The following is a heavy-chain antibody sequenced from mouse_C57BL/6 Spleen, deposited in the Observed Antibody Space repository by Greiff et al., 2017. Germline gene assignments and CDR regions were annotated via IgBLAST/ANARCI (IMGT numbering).Heavy chain of an antibody. CDR1: GYTFTSYW. CDR3: ARSGYGYDWYFDV. J-gene: IGHJ1*03. V-gene: IGHV1-7*01. D-gene: IGHD2-2*01. CDR2: INPSSVYT. Sequence: VKLMESGAELAKPGASVKLSCKASGYTFTSYWMHWVKQRPGQGLEWIGYINPSSVYTKYNQKFKDKATLTADKSSSTAYMQLSSLTYEDSAVYYCARSGYGYDWYFDVWGTGTTVTVSS.